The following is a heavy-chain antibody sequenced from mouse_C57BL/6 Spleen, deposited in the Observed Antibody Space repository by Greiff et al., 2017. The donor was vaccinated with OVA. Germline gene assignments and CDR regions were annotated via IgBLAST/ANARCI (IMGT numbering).Heavy chain of an antibody. D-gene: IGHD2-4*01. Sequence: EVQVVESGGDLVKPGGSLKLSCAASGFTFSSYGMSWVRQTPDKRLEWVATISSGGSYTYYPDSVKGRFTISRDNAKNTLYLQMSSLKSEDTAMYYCARPSIYYDYDYYAMDYWGQGTSVTVSS. CDR1: GFTFSSYG. CDR2: ISSGGSYT. CDR3: ARPSIYYDYDYYAMDY. J-gene: IGHJ4*01. V-gene: IGHV5-6*01.